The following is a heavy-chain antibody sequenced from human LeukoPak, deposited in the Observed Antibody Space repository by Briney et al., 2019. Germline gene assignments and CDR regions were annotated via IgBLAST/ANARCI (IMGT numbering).Heavy chain of an antibody. CDR2: INSDGSST. CDR1: GFTFSSYA. V-gene: IGHV3-74*01. J-gene: IGHJ6*02. D-gene: IGHD6-13*01. Sequence: GGSLRLSCAASGFTFSSYAMSWVRQAPGKGLEWVSRINSDGSSTSYADSVKGRFTISRDNAKNTLYLQMNSLRAEDTAVYYCARGSSSWAPRSGMDLWGQGTTVTVSS. CDR3: ARGSSSWAPRSGMDL.